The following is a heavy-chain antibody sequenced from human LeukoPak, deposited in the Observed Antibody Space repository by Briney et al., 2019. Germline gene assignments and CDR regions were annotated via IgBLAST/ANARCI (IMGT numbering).Heavy chain of an antibody. CDR2: ISYDGSNK. Sequence: GGSLRLSCAASGFTFSNYEIHWVRQAPGKGLKWVAVISYDGSNKYYADSVRGRFTISRDNSKNTLYLQIDSLTTEDTAVYYCAELGITMIGGVWGKGTTVTISS. D-gene: IGHD3-10*02. CDR1: GFTFSNYE. CDR3: AELGITMIGGV. V-gene: IGHV3-30*18. J-gene: IGHJ6*04.